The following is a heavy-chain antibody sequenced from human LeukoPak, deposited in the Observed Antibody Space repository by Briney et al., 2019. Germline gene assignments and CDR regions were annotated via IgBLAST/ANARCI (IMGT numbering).Heavy chain of an antibody. D-gene: IGHD3-22*01. CDR1: GYTFTSYA. CDR3: ARILEGYYYDSKDYFDY. Sequence: EASVKVSCKASGYTFTSYAMNWVRQAPGQGLEWMGWINTNTGNPTYAQGFTGRFVFSLDTYVSTAYLQISSLKAEDTAVYYCARILEGYYYDSKDYFDYWGQGTLVTVSS. J-gene: IGHJ4*02. V-gene: IGHV7-4-1*02. CDR2: INTNTGNP.